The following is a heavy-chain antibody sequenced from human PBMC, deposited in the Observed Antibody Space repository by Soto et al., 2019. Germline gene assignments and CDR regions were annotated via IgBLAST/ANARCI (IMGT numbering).Heavy chain of an antibody. CDR3: ARVWSGYYHFDY. Sequence: QVQLVQSGAEVKKPGASVKVSCKASGYTFTSYAMHWVRQAPGQRLEWMGWINAGNGNTKYSQKFKGRVTITRDTSASTAYMELSSLRSEDTAVYYCARVWSGYYHFDYWGQGTLVTVSS. CDR2: INAGNGNT. J-gene: IGHJ4*02. D-gene: IGHD3-3*01. CDR1: GYTFTSYA. V-gene: IGHV1-3*01.